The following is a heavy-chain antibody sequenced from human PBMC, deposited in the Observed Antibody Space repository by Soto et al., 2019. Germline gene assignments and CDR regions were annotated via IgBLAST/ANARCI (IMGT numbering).Heavy chain of an antibody. D-gene: IGHD6-13*01. CDR3: ARVSSSWYKDYFDY. Sequence: SVKFSCKASGGTFSNYAISWVRQAPGQGLEWMGGIIPIFGTTNYAQRFQGRVTITADESTSTAYMELSSLRSEDTAVYYCARVSSSWYKDYFDYWGQGTLVTVSS. J-gene: IGHJ4*02. CDR1: GGTFSNYA. V-gene: IGHV1-69*13. CDR2: IIPIFGTT.